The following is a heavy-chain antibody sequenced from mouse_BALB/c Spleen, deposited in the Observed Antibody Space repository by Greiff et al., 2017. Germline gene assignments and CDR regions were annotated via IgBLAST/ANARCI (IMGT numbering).Heavy chain of an antibody. D-gene: IGHD1-1*01. CDR1: GFTFSSYT. J-gene: IGHJ4*01. CDR2: ISSGGGNT. CDR3: ARWYDYYGSSSYYAMDY. V-gene: IGHV5-9*03. Sequence: DVKLQESGGGLVKPGGSLKLSCAASGFTFSSYTMSWVRQTPEKRLEWVATISSGGGNTYYPDSVKGRFTISRDNAKNNLYLQMSSLRSEDTALYYCARWYDYYGSSSYYAMDYWGQGTSVTVSS.